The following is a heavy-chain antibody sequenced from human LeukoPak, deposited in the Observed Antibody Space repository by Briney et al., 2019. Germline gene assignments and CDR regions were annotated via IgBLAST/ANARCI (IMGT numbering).Heavy chain of an antibody. CDR3: ARAHSRVVGVDY. CDR2: IYTSGST. Sequence: SQTLSLTCTVSGGSISSGSYYWSWIRQPAGKGLEWIGRIYTSGSTNYNPSLKSRVTISVDTSKNQFSLKLSSVTAADTAVYYCARAHSRVVGVDYWGQGTLVTVSS. D-gene: IGHD1-26*01. CDR1: GGSISSGSYY. J-gene: IGHJ4*02. V-gene: IGHV4-61*02.